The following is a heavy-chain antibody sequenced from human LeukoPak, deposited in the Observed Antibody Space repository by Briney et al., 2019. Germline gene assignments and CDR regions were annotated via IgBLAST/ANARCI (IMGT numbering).Heavy chain of an antibody. CDR1: GFTFSDHY. V-gene: IGHV3-72*01. D-gene: IGHD2-2*01. Sequence: GGSLRLSCAASGFTFSDHYMDWVRQAPGKGLEWVGRTRNKANSYTTEYAASVKGRFTISRDDSKNSLYLQMNSLKTEDTAVYYCARGRYCSSTSCPRNNWFDPWGQGTLVTVSS. CDR3: ARGRYCSSTSCPRNNWFDP. CDR2: TRNKANSYTT. J-gene: IGHJ5*02.